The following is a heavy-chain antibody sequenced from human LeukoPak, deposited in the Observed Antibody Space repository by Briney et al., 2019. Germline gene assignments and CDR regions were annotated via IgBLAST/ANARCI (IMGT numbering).Heavy chain of an antibody. J-gene: IGHJ4*02. CDR1: GFTFSSYG. CDR2: IRYDGSNK. V-gene: IGHV3-30*02. CDR3: ARALKLNIVATTGEYDY. D-gene: IGHD5-12*01. Sequence: GGSLRLSCAASGFTFSSYGMHWVRQAPGKGLEWVAFIRYDGSNKYYADSVKGRFTISRDNAKNSLYLQMNSLRAEDTAVYYCARALKLNIVATTGEYDYWGQGTLVTVSS.